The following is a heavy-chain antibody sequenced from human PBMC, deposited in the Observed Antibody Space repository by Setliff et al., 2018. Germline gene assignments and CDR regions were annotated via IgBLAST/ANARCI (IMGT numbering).Heavy chain of an antibody. Sequence: SETLSLTCAVSGYSMSSGYYWGWFRQPPGKGLEWIGSIYHSGQTFYNPSLKSRATLSVDTSKNQFSLRLTSVPAADTAVYYCARGGLAAAATHWGQGTPVTVSS. CDR2: IYHSGQT. CDR1: GYSMSSGYY. CDR3: ARGGLAAAATH. D-gene: IGHD6-13*01. J-gene: IGHJ4*02. V-gene: IGHV4-38-2*01.